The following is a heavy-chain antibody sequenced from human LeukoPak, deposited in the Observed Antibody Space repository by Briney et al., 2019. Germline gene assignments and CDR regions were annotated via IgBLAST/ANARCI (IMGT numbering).Heavy chain of an antibody. CDR3: ARGVAWFDP. D-gene: IGHD2-15*01. Sequence: SETLSLTCAVYGGSFSGYYWSWIRQPPGKGLEWIGEINHSGSTNYNPSLKSRVTISVDTSKNQFSLKLSSVTAADTAVYYCARGVAWFDPWGQGTLVTVSS. CDR1: GGSFSGYY. V-gene: IGHV4-34*01. J-gene: IGHJ5*02. CDR2: INHSGST.